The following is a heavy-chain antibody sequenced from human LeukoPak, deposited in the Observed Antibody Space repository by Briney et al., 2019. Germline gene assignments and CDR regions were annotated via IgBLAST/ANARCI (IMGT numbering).Heavy chain of an antibody. J-gene: IGHJ4*02. CDR3: AKVTLDIVVVPAVFDY. Sequence: GGSLRLSCAASGFTFSSYAMSWVRQAPGKGLEWVSAISGSGGSTYYADSVKGRFTISRDNSKNTLYLQMNSLRAEDTAVYYCAKVTLDIVVVPAVFDYWGQGTLVTVSS. V-gene: IGHV3-23*01. D-gene: IGHD2-2*01. CDR2: ISGSGGST. CDR1: GFTFSSYA.